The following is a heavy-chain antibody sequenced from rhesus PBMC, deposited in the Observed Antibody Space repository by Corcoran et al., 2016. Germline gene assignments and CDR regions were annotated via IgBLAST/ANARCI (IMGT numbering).Heavy chain of an antibody. Sequence: QVQLQESGPGLVKPSETLSLTCAVSGYSISSNYWSWIRQPPGKGLEWIGYIYGSSGSTYYTPSLKSRVTISTATSKNQFSLKLSSGTAADTAVYYCARGYSSGWSYNYGLDSWGQGVVVTVSS. CDR1: GYSISSNY. V-gene: IGHV4-147*01. CDR3: ARGYSSGWSYNYGLDS. CDR2: IYGSSGST. D-gene: IGHD6S26*01. J-gene: IGHJ6*01.